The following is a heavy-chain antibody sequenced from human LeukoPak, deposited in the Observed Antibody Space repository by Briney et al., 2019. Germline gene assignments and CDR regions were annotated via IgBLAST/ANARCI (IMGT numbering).Heavy chain of an antibody. CDR2: IRSKANSYAT. V-gene: IGHV3-73*01. D-gene: IGHD6-19*01. J-gene: IGHJ4*02. Sequence: PGGSLRLSCAASVFTFSGSAMHWVRQASGKGLEWVGRIRSKANSYATAYAASVKGRFTISRDASTNTAYLQMNSLKTEDTAVYYCTSHESPGIAVAGTDRGIDYWGQGTLVTVSS. CDR3: TSHESPGIAVAGTDRGIDY. CDR1: VFTFSGSA.